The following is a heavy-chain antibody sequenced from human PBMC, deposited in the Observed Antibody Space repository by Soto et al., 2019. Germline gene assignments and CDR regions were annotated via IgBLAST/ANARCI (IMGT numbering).Heavy chain of an antibody. J-gene: IGHJ4*02. CDR3: AKEDVVTATYYLDY. Sequence: GGSLRLSCAASGFTFRSYGMHWVRQAPGKGLEWVAVISYDGSIEYYADSVKDRFTISRDNSKNTVYLQMNSLRGEDTAVYYCAKEDVVTATYYLDYWRQGALVTVSS. CDR2: ISYDGSIE. CDR1: GFTFRSYG. D-gene: IGHD5-12*01. V-gene: IGHV3-30*18.